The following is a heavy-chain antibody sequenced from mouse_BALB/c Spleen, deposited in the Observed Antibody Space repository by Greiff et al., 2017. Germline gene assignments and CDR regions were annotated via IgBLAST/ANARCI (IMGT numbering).Heavy chain of an antibody. Sequence: EVQLQQSGAELVKPGASVKLSCTASGFNIQDTYMHWVKQRPEQGLEWIGRIDPANGKTKYDPKFQGKATITADTSSNTAYLQLSSLTSEDTAVYYCARSTMITNYYAMDYWGQGTSVTVSS. CDR3: ARSTMITNYYAMDY. CDR1: GFNIQDTY. V-gene: IGHV14-3*02. J-gene: IGHJ4*01. CDR2: IDPANGKT. D-gene: IGHD2-4*01.